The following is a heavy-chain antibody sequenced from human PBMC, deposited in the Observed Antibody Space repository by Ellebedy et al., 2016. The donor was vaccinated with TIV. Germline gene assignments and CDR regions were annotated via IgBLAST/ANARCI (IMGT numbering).Heavy chain of an antibody. Sequence: SETLSLXXAVSGGSISSSNWWSWVRQPPGKGLEWIGEIYHSGSTNYNPSLKSRVTISVDKSKNQFSLKLSSVTAADTAVYYCASRLKYYDFWSGYYNFDYWGQGTLVTVSS. CDR2: IYHSGST. CDR1: GGSISSSNW. D-gene: IGHD3-3*01. CDR3: ASRLKYYDFWSGYYNFDY. J-gene: IGHJ4*02. V-gene: IGHV4-4*02.